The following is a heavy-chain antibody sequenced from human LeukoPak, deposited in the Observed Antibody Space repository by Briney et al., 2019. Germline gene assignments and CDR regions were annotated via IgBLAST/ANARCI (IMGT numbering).Heavy chain of an antibody. Sequence: SETLSLTCTVSGGSISSYYWSWIRQPAGKGLEWIGRIYTSGSTNYNPSLKSRVTVSVDTSKNQFSLKLSSVTAADTAVYYCASSYYYGSGSYYNDWGQGTMVTVSS. CDR1: GGSISSYY. CDR2: IYTSGST. D-gene: IGHD3-10*01. V-gene: IGHV4-4*07. CDR3: ASSYYYGSGSYYND. J-gene: IGHJ3*01.